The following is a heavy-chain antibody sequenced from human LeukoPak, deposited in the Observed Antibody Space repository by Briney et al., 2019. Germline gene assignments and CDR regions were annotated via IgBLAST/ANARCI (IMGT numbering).Heavy chain of an antibody. Sequence: GGSLRLSCTTSGFIFSDFYMSWIRQAPGKGLEWVSCISSSGFTIYYPDSLKGRFSISRDNAKKSLYLQMDSLRVEDTAVYYCAREVTMLTSDYSFDLWGRGTLVTVSS. CDR1: GFIFSDFY. V-gene: IGHV3-11*04. CDR2: ISSSGFTI. CDR3: AREVTMLTSDYSFDL. D-gene: IGHD4-17*01. J-gene: IGHJ2*01.